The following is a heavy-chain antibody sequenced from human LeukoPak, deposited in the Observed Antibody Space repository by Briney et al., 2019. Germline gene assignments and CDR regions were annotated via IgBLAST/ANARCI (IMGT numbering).Heavy chain of an antibody. CDR1: GFTFSRFW. V-gene: IGHV3-74*01. CDR3: ATDQSIAGPTTADY. CDR2: INTDGSNT. J-gene: IGHJ4*01. D-gene: IGHD1-26*01. Sequence: PGGSLRLSCATSGFTFSRFWMHWVRQAPGKGLVWVSRINTDGSNTIYADSVGGRFTISRDNAKSTLYLQMNSLRAEDTAVYFCATDQSIAGPTTADYWGQGTLVTVSS.